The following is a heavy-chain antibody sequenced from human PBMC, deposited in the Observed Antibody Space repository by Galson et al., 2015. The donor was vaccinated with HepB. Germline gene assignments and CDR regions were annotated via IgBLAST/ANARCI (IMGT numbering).Heavy chain of an antibody. CDR2: IWYDGSNK. CDR3: ARELGYNWNPTHLEEYYFDY. CDR1: GFTFSSYG. J-gene: IGHJ4*02. V-gene: IGHV3-33*01. D-gene: IGHD1-20*01. Sequence: SLRLSCAASGFTFSSYGMHWVRQAPGKGLEWVAVIWYDGSNKYYADSVKGRFTISRDNSKNTLYLQMNSLRAEDTAVYYCARELGYNWNPTHLEEYYFDYWGQGTLVTVSS.